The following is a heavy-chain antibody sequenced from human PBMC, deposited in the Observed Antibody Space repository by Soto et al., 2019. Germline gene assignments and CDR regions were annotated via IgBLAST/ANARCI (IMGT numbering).Heavy chain of an antibody. J-gene: IGHJ6*03. CDR2: ISSSSSTI. V-gene: IGHV3-48*01. Sequence: GGSLRLSCAASGFTFSSYSMNWVRQAPGKGLEWVSYISSSSSTIYYADSVKGRFTISRDNAKNSLYLQMNGLRAEDTAVYYCARDGLMAYGDYYYMDVWGKGTTVTVSS. CDR1: GFTFSSYS. D-gene: IGHD2-8*01. CDR3: ARDGLMAYGDYYYMDV.